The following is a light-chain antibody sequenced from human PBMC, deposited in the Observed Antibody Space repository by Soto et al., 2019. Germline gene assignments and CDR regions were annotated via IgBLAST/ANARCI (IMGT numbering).Light chain of an antibody. CDR1: SSNIGRDT. Sequence: QSVLTQPPSASGTPGQRVTISCSGSSSNIGRDTVNWYQQLPGTAPKLLIYTNNQRPSGVPDRFSGSKSGTSASLAISGLQSEDEADYYCAASDDRLNGVVFGGGTQVTVL. CDR3: AASDDRLNGVV. J-gene: IGLJ3*02. V-gene: IGLV1-44*01. CDR2: TNN.